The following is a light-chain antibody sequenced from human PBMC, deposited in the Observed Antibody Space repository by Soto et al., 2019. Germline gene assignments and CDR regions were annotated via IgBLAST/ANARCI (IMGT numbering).Light chain of an antibody. CDR3: QQYYSAPLT. V-gene: IGKV4-1*01. CDR2: WAS. J-gene: IGKJ4*01. CDR1: QSVLYNSNNKNY. Sequence: DIVMTQSPDSLAVSLGERATINCKSSQSVLYNSNNKNYLAWYQQKPGQPPRLLIYWASTRESGVPDRFFGSGSGTDFTLTISSLQADDVAVYYCQQYYSAPLTFGGGTKVEI.